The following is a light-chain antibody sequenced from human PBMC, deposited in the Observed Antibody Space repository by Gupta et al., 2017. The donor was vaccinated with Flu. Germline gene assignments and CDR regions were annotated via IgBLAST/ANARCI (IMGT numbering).Light chain of an antibody. Sequence: VMTQSPATVSLSPGETATLSCRASRNIGVDLAWYQQKPGQAPMLLIHSGSTRATGIPARFRGAGSGTDFILTITSLQSDDFAVYYCQQYNYWPPYSFGQGTKLE. CDR3: QQYNYWPPYS. V-gene: IGKV3D-15*01. CDR2: SGS. CDR1: RNIGVD. J-gene: IGKJ2*01.